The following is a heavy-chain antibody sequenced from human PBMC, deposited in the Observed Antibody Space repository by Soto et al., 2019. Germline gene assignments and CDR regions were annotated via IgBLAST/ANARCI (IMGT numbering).Heavy chain of an antibody. J-gene: IGHJ4*02. Sequence: PSETLSLTCTVSGGSISSYYWSWIRQPPGKGLEWIGYIYYSGSTNYNPSLKSRVTISVDTSKNQFSLKLSSVTAADTAVYYCARDGSMVRGVHNFDYWGQGTLVTVSS. V-gene: IGHV4-59*01. CDR3: ARDGSMVRGVHNFDY. CDR1: GGSISSYY. CDR2: IYYSGST. D-gene: IGHD3-10*01.